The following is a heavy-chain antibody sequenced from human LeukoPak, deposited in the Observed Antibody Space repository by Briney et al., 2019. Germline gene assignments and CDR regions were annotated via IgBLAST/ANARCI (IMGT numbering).Heavy chain of an antibody. CDR1: GGSFSGYY. J-gene: IGHJ4*02. CDR2: INHSGST. V-gene: IGHV4-34*01. Sequence: SETLSLTCAVYGGSFSGYYWSWIRQPPGKGLEWIGEINHSGSTNYNPSLKSRVTISVDTSKNQFSLKLSSVTAADTAVYYCARGRRGDYWGQGTLVTVSS. CDR3: ARGRRGDY. D-gene: IGHD3-10*01.